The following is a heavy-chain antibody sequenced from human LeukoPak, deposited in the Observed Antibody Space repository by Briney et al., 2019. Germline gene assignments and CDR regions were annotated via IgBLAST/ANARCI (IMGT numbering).Heavy chain of an antibody. D-gene: IGHD6-19*01. CDR1: GFTFSSYR. Sequence: GGSLRLSCAASGFTFSSYRMRWVRQAPGKGLVWVSRINSDGSSTSYADSVKGRFTISRDNAKNTLYLQMNSLRAEDTAVYYCARSTVAGAFDYWGQGTLVTVSS. V-gene: IGHV3-74*01. CDR3: ARSTVAGAFDY. CDR2: INSDGSST. J-gene: IGHJ4*02.